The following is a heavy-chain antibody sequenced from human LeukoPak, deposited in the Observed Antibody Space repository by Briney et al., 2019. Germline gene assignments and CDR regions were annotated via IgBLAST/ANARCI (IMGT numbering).Heavy chain of an antibody. V-gene: IGHV1-69*01. CDR3: AREPGIAAAGPTAYFDY. J-gene: IGHJ4*02. CDR2: IIPIFGTA. CDR1: GGTFSSYA. Sequence: ASVKVSCKASGGTFSSYAISWVRQAPGQGLEWMGGIIPIFGTANYAQKFQGRVTITADESTSTAYMELSSLRFEDTAVYYCAREPGIAAAGPTAYFDYWGQGTLVTVSS. D-gene: IGHD6-13*01.